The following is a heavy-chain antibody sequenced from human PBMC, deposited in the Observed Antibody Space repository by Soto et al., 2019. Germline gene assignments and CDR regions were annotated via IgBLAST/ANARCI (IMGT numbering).Heavy chain of an antibody. CDR3: TKDGGPRYFFDY. Sequence: SETLSLTCTVSGGSISSYYWSWIRQPPGKGLEWIGYISDSGTTNYNPSLKSRVTISPDTSKSQFSLSLTSVTAADTAAYYCTKDGGPRYFFDYWGPGILVTVSS. V-gene: IGHV4-59*01. CDR2: ISDSGTT. CDR1: GGSISSYY. J-gene: IGHJ4*02. D-gene: IGHD3-16*01.